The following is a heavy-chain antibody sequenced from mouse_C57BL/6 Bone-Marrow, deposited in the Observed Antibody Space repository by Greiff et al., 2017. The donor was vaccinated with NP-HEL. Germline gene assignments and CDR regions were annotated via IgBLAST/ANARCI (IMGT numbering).Heavy chain of an antibody. D-gene: IGHD1-1*01. CDR2: IDPENGDT. Sequence: VQLQQSGAELVRPGASVKLSCTASGFNIKDDYMHWVKQRPEQGLEWIGWIDPENGDTEYASNFQGKATITADTSSNTAYLQLSSLTSEDTAVYYCTITTVAATGDYWGQGTTLTVSS. CDR1: GFNIKDDY. V-gene: IGHV14-4*01. CDR3: TITTVAATGDY. J-gene: IGHJ2*01.